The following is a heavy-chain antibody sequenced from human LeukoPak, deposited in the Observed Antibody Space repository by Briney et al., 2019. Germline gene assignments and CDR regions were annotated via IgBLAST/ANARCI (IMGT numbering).Heavy chain of an antibody. CDR3: AAATPQVATHNNPFDY. Sequence: ASVTVSWKASGFTFTSSAVQWVRQARGQRLEWIGWIVVGSGNTNYAQKFQERVTITRDMSTSTAYMELSSLRSEDTAVYYCAAATPQVATHNNPFDYWGQGILVTVSS. J-gene: IGHJ4*02. D-gene: IGHD5-12*01. CDR1: GFTFTSSA. V-gene: IGHV1-58*01. CDR2: IVVGSGNT.